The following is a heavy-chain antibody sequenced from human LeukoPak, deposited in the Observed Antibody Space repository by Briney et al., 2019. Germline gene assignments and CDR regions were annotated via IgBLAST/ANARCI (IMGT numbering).Heavy chain of an antibody. CDR3: ARTVARIGY. D-gene: IGHD4-23*01. CDR2: ISSSGNTI. CDR1: GSTFSSYE. J-gene: IGHJ4*02. V-gene: IGHV3-48*03. Sequence: GGSLRLSCASSGSTFSSYEMNWVRQAPGKGLEWVSHISSSGNTIYYTDSVKVRFTISRDNSKNLLYLQMNSLKAEDTAIYYCARTVARIGYWGQGTLVAVSS.